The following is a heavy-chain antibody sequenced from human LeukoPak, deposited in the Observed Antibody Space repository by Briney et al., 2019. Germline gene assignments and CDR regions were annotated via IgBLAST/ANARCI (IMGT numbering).Heavy chain of an antibody. V-gene: IGHV4-59*01. CDR1: GGSISSYY. CDR2: IYYSGST. CDR3: ARGDRFDY. J-gene: IGHJ4*02. Sequence: SETLSLTCTVSGGSISSYYWSWIRQPPGKGLAWIGYIYYSGSTNYNPSLKSRVTISVDTSKNQFSLKLSSVTAADTAVYYCARGDRFDYWGQGTLVTVSS. D-gene: IGHD2-21*02.